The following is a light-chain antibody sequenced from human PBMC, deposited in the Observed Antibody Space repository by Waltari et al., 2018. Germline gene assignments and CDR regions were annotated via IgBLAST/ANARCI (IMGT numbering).Light chain of an antibody. CDR2: DVS. CDR3: QKLDNYPPPT. V-gene: IGKV1-9*01. CDR1: QGISRH. J-gene: IGKJ5*01. Sequence: DFQLTQSPSFLSASVGDRVTITCRASQGISRHLAWYQQKPGEAPKLLIDDVSTLQSGVPSRFSGSGFGTEFTLTISSLQPEDSATYYCQKLDNYPPPTFGQGTRLEI.